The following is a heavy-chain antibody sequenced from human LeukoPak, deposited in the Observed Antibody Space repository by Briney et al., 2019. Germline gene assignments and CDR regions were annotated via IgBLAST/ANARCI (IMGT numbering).Heavy chain of an antibody. CDR2: INPNSGGT. Sequence: GASVKVSCKASGYTFTGYYMHWVRQAPGQGLEWMGWINPNSGGTNYAQKFQGRVTMTRDTSISTAYMELSRLRSDDTAVYYCARDPTPRRIVGATGGHYFDYWGQGTLVTVSS. J-gene: IGHJ4*02. CDR3: ARDPTPRRIVGATGGHYFDY. V-gene: IGHV1-2*02. CDR1: GYTFTGYY. D-gene: IGHD1-26*01.